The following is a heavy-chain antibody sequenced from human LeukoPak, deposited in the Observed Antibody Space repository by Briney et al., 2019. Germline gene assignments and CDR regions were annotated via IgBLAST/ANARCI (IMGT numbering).Heavy chain of an antibody. CDR1: GFTFNNAW. V-gene: IGHV3-15*01. CDR2: IKSKTDGGTT. D-gene: IGHD1-26*01. J-gene: IGHJ4*02. Sequence: PGGSLRLSCAASGFTFNNAWMTWVRQAPGKGLEWVGRIKSKTDGGTTDYAAPVKGRFSISRDDSKNTLYLQMNSLKTEDTAVYYRCTGVVGGTTDWGQGILVTVSS. CDR3: CTGVVGGTTD.